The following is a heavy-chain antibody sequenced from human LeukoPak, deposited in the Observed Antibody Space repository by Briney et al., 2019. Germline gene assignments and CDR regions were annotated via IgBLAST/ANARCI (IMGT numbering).Heavy chain of an antibody. CDR2: ISGSGGST. D-gene: IGHD2-2*01. CDR1: GFTFSSYA. J-gene: IGHJ4*02. CDR3: AKHFKVVPAATLDY. V-gene: IGHV3-23*01. Sequence: GGSLRLSCAASGFTFSSYAMSWVRQAPGKGLEWVSAISGSGGSTYYADSVKGRFTISRDNSKNTLYLQMNSLRAEDTAVYYCAKHFKVVPAATLDYWGQGTLVTVSS.